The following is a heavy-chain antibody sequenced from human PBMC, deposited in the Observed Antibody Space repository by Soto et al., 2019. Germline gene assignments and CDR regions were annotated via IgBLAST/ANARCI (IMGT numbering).Heavy chain of an antibody. V-gene: IGHV4-34*01. D-gene: IGHD6-13*01. Sequence: SETLSLTCAVYGGSFSGYYWSWIRQPPGKGLEWIVEINHSGSTNYNPSLKSRVTISVDTSKNQFSLKLSSVTAADTAVDYCARFSGIAAAGTPYYYYYYMDVWGKGTTVTVSS. CDR2: INHSGST. CDR1: GGSFSGYY. CDR3: ARFSGIAAAGTPYYYYYYMDV. J-gene: IGHJ6*03.